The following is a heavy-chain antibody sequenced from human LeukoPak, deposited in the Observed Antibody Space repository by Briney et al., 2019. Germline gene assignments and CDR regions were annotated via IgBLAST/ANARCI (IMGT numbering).Heavy chain of an antibody. V-gene: IGHV3-30*02. Sequence: GGSLRLSCAASGFTFSGYGMHWVRQAPGKGLEWVAFIRYDGSNRYYADSVKGRFTISRDNSKNTLYLQMNSLRAEDTAVYYCAKEPGFGPTNDYWGQGTLVTVSS. CDR3: AKEPGFGPTNDY. D-gene: IGHD3-10*01. CDR2: IRYDGSNR. J-gene: IGHJ4*02. CDR1: GFTFSGYG.